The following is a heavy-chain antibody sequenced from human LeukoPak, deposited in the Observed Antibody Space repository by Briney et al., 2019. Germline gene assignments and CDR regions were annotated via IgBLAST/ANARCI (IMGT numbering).Heavy chain of an antibody. J-gene: IGHJ3*02. CDR3: ARERPGRYYYGSGRRAFDI. V-gene: IGHV4-59*01. CDR1: GGSISSYY. Sequence: SETLSLTCTVSGGSISSYYWSWIRQPPGKGLEWIGYIYYSGSTNYNPSLKSRVTISVDTSKNQFSLKLSSVTAADTAVYYCARERPGRYYYGSGRRAFDIWGQGTMVTVSS. D-gene: IGHD3-10*01. CDR2: IYYSGST.